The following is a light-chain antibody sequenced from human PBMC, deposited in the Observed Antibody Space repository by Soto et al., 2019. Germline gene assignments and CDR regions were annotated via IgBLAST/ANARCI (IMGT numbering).Light chain of an antibody. V-gene: IGLV2-11*01. J-gene: IGLJ1*01. CDR2: DVS. Sequence: ALTQPRSVSGSPGQSVTISFTGTSSVVGGYNYVSWYQQHPGKAPKLMIYDVSKRPSGVPDRFSGSKSGNTASLTISGLQAEDEADYYCCSYAGSPLYVFGTGTKVTVL. CDR1: SSVVGGYNY. CDR3: CSYAGSPLYV.